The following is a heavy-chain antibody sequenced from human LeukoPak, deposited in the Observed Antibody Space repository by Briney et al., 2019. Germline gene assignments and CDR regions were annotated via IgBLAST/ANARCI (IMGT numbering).Heavy chain of an antibody. CDR1: GFTFDDCA. CDR3: AKEAAAGTFYYYYYYMDV. D-gene: IGHD6-13*01. V-gene: IGHV3-9*01. CDR2: ISWNSGSI. Sequence: GGSLRLSCAASGFTFDDCAMHWVRQAPGKGLEWVSGISWNSGSIGYADSVKGRFTISRDNAKNSLYLQMNSLRAEDTAVYYCAKEAAAGTFYYYYYYMDVWGKGTTVTVSS. J-gene: IGHJ6*03.